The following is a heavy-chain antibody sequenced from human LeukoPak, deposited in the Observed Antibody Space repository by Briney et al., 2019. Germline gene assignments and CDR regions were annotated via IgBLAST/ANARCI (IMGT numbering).Heavy chain of an antibody. CDR3: AKRSLHGSRSPPYFDY. D-gene: IGHD3-10*01. CDR1: GFTFSTYG. Sequence: QPGGSLRLSCAASGFTFSTYGMSWVRQAPGKGLEWVSAISASGGSTYYADSVKGRFTISRDNSKNTLFLQMNSLRAEDTALYYCAKRSLHGSRSPPYFDYWGQGTLVTVSS. CDR2: ISASGGST. J-gene: IGHJ4*02. V-gene: IGHV3-23*01.